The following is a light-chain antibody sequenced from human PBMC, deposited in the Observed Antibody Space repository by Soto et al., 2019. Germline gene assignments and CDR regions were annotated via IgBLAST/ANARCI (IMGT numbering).Light chain of an antibody. CDR3: SSYTTSSTVG. CDR2: DVS. CDR1: SSDVGGYNY. V-gene: IGLV2-14*03. J-gene: IGLJ2*01. Sequence: QSALTQPASVSGSPGQSITISCTGSSSDVGGYNYVSWYQQHHPGKAPKLMIYDVSNRPSGVSNRFSGSKSGNTASLTISGLQAEDEADYYCSSYTTSSTVGFGGGTKVTV.